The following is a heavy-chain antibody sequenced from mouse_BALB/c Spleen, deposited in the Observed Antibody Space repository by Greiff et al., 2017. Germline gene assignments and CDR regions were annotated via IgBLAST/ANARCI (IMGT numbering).Heavy chain of an antibody. Sequence: EVQGVESGGGLVKPGGSLKLSCAASGFTFSDYYMYWVRQTPEKRLEWVATISDGGSYTYYPDSVKGRFTISRDNAKNNLYLQMSSLKSEDTAMYYCAREGGQDYAMDYWGQGTSVTVSS. D-gene: IGHD3-3*01. CDR1: GFTFSDYY. CDR3: AREGGQDYAMDY. V-gene: IGHV5-4*02. J-gene: IGHJ4*01. CDR2: ISDGGSYT.